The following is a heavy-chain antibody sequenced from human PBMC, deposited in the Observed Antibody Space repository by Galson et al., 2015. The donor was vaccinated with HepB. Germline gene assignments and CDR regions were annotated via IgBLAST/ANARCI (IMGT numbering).Heavy chain of an antibody. V-gene: IGHV4-31*03. CDR3: AREGYYDSSGYYSRVDAFDI. CDR2: IYYSGST. Sequence: TLSLTCTVSGGSISSGGYYWSWIRQHPGKGLEWIGYIYYSGSTYYNPSLKSRVTISVDTSKNQFSLKLSSVTAADTAVYYCAREGYYDSSGYYSRVDAFDIWGQGTMVTVSS. D-gene: IGHD3-22*01. J-gene: IGHJ3*02. CDR1: GGSISSGGYY.